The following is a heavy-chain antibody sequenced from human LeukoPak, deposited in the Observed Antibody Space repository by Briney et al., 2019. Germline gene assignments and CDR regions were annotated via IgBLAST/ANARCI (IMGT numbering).Heavy chain of an antibody. CDR2: IYHTGST. V-gene: IGHV4-59*02. CDR3: ARQDCSGGTCYPNYYYYYMDV. D-gene: IGHD2-15*01. CDR1: GGSVSDYY. Sequence: ASETLSLTCTISGGSVSDYYWSWIRQSPGKGLEWIGYIYHTGSTSYSPSLKSRVTISADTSQNQFSLKLSSVTAADTAVYYCARQDCSGGTCYPNYYYYYMDVWGKGTTVTISS. J-gene: IGHJ6*03.